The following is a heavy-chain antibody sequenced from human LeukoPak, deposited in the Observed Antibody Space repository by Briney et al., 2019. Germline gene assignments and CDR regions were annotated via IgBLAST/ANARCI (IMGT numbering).Heavy chain of an antibody. CDR3: ARDYYDSSGYSVPEYFQH. V-gene: IGHV1-2*04. CDR2: VNPNSGGT. CDR1: GYTFTGYY. D-gene: IGHD3-22*01. Sequence: ASVKVSCKASGYTFTGYYMHWVRQAPGQGLEWMGWVNPNSGGTNYAQKFQGWITMTRDTSISTAYMELSRLRSDDTAVYYCARDYYDSSGYSVPEYFQHWGQGTLVTVSS. J-gene: IGHJ1*01.